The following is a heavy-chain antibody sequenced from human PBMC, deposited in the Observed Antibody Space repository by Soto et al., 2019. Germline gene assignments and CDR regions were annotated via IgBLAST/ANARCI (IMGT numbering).Heavy chain of an antibody. J-gene: IGHJ4*01. CDR3: VRDRDLYRDMVHADL. D-gene: IGHD1-26*01. V-gene: IGHV3-48*02. CDR1: GFTFSSYG. CDR2: ITNDASNI. Sequence: GGSLRLSCAASGFTFSSYGMHWVRQAPGKGLEWLADITNDASNIYYADSVRGRFTISADNAENSVFLQMNSLRDEDTAVYFCVRDRDLYRDMVHADLWGQGTLVTVSS.